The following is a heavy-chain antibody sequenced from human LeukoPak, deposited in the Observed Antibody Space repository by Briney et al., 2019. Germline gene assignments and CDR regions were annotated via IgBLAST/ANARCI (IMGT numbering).Heavy chain of an antibody. J-gene: IGHJ4*02. D-gene: IGHD3-3*01. CDR2: ISGSGGST. CDR3: AKDRLRFLEWFAFDY. CDR1: GFTFSSYA. Sequence: GGSLRLSCAASGFTFSSYAMSWVRQAPGKGLEWVSAISGSGGSTYYADSVKGRLTISRDNSKNTLYLQMNSLRAEDTAVYYCAKDRLRFLEWFAFDYWGQGTLVTVSS. V-gene: IGHV3-23*01.